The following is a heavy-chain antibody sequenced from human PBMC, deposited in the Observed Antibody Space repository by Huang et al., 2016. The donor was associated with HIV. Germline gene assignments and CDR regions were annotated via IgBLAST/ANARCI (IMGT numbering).Heavy chain of an antibody. Sequence: EVQLMESGGGLVQPGGSLRLSCAASGFTFSTDNMNWVRQAPGEGLGVVSYITSSSGSIYYADSVKGRFTISRDNAKNSLYLQMNSLRVEDTAVYYCARFGSYYYGSGSYLDAFDIWGQGTMVTVSS. CDR2: ITSSSGSI. CDR3: ARFGSYYYGSGSYLDAFDI. J-gene: IGHJ3*02. D-gene: IGHD3-10*01. V-gene: IGHV3-48*01. CDR1: GFTFSTDN.